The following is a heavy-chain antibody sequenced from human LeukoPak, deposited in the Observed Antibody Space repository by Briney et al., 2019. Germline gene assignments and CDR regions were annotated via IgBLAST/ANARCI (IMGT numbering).Heavy chain of an antibody. V-gene: IGHV5-51*01. CDR2: IYPGGSDA. Sequence: LXXSCKGSGXXXXSYXIGWVRXMXGKXLXXMGTIYPGGSDARYSPSFQGQVTISADKSISTAYLQWSSLKASDTAIYYCARDYTRSSPFDYWGQGTLVTVSS. CDR1: GXXXXSYX. D-gene: IGHD2-2*02. J-gene: IGHJ4*02. CDR3: ARDYTRSSPFDY.